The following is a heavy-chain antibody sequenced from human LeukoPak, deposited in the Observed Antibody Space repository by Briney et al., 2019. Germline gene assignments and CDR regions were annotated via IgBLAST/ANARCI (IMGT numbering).Heavy chain of an antibody. V-gene: IGHV1-3*01. D-gene: IGHD2-15*01. CDR1: GYTFTDYA. Sequence: ASVKVSCKASGYTFTDYALHWVRQVPGQRLEWMGWINAGNGNTKYSQKFQGRVTITRDTSASTAYMELSSPRSEDTAVYYCARRLGYCSGGSCGTGGWFDRGGQGTLVTVSS. CDR3: ARRLGYCSGGSCGTGGWFDR. J-gene: IGHJ5*02. CDR2: INAGNGNT.